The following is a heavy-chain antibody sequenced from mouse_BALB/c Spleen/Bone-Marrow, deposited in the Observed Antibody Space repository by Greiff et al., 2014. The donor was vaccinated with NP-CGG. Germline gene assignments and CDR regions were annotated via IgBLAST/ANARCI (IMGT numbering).Heavy chain of an antibody. CDR2: INFSGST. D-gene: IGHD2-4*01. CDR1: GDSITSGY. Sequence: VQLQQSGPSLVKLSQTLSLTCSVTGDSITSGYWNWIRKFPANKLEYMGYINFSGSTYYNPSLKSRISITRDTSKNQYYLQLNSVTTEDTATYYCASGGPTMITYYAMDYWGQGTSVTVSS. V-gene: IGHV3-8*02. CDR3: ASGGPTMITYYAMDY. J-gene: IGHJ4*01.